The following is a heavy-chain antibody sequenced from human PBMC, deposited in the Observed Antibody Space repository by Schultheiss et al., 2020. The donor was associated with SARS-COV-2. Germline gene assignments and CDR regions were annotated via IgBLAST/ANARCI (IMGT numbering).Heavy chain of an antibody. CDR2: ISYDGSNK. Sequence: GGSLRLSCAASGFVFSHHNMNWVRQAPGKGLEWVAVISYDGSNKYYADSVKGRFTISRDNSKNTLFLQMNSLRAEDTAVYYCARVVEYSYGPKLDYWGQGTLVTVSS. CDR3: ARVVEYSYGPKLDY. CDR1: GFVFSHHN. V-gene: IGHV3-30-3*01. D-gene: IGHD5-18*01. J-gene: IGHJ4*02.